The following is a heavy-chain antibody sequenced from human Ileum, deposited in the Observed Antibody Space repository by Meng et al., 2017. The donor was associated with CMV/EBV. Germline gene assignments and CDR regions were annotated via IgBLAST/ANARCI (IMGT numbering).Heavy chain of an antibody. Sequence: FSDAWMDWVRQARGKGLEWMGRIKSETDDGTTGYAAPVKGRCTISRDDSKNTLYLQMNSLKTEDTAVYYCTTVVTTVTSRYTGWFDPWGQGTLVTVSS. J-gene: IGHJ5*02. CDR2: IKSETDDGTT. D-gene: IGHD4-17*01. V-gene: IGHV3-15*07. CDR1: FSDAW. CDR3: TTVVTTVTSRYTGWFDP.